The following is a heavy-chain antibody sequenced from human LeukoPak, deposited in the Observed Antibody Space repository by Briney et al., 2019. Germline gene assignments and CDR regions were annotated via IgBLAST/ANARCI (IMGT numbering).Heavy chain of an antibody. D-gene: IGHD6-13*01. J-gene: IGHJ4*02. CDR2: ISYDGSNK. CDR3: ARGRDSSWYKKVFDY. CDR1: GFTFSSYA. Sequence: GRSLRLSCAASGFTFSSYAMHWVRQAPGKGLEWVAVISYDGSNKYYADSVKGRFTISRDNSKNTLYLQMNSLRAEDTAVYYCARGRDSSWYKKVFDYWGQGTLVTVSS. V-gene: IGHV3-30*04.